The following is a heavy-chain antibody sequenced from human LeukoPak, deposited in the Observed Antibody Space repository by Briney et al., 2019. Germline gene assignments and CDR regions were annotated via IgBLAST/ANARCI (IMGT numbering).Heavy chain of an antibody. CDR2: IYTSGST. D-gene: IGHD6-13*01. Sequence: SETLSLTCTVSGGSISSYYWSWIRQPAGKGLEWIGRIYTSGSTNYNPSLKSRVTMSVDTSKNQFSLKLSSVTAADTAVYYCARDVHSSWYSSSAFDIWGQGTMVTVSS. V-gene: IGHV4-4*07. CDR3: ARDVHSSWYSSSAFDI. CDR1: GGSISSYY. J-gene: IGHJ3*02.